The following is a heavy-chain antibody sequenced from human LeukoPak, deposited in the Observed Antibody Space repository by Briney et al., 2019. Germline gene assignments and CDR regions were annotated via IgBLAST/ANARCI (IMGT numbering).Heavy chain of an antibody. CDR1: GGSISSYY. D-gene: IGHD5-18*01. J-gene: IGHJ3*01. V-gene: IGHV4-59*01. Sequence: SETLSLTCTVSGGSISSYYWSWIRQPPGKGLEWIGYIYYSGSTNYNPSLKSRVTISVDTSKNQFSLKLSSVTAADTAVYYCARSGYSYGADAFDVWGQGTMVTVSS. CDR2: IYYSGST. CDR3: ARSGYSYGADAFDV.